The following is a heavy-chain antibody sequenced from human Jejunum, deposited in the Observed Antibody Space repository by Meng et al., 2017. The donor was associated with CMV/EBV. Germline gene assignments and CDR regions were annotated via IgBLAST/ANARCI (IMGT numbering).Heavy chain of an antibody. D-gene: IGHD3-3*01. Sequence: THYWIGWVRQMPGRGLEWMGIIHPYDSDARYSPSFQGQVTFSVDRSMSTAYLQWSSLKASDTAIYYCARGGTYDFWSTYFTFLFGYWGQGTLVTVSS. CDR3: ARGGTYDFWSTYFTFLFGY. CDR2: IHPYDSDA. J-gene: IGHJ4*02. CDR1: THYW. V-gene: IGHV5-51*01.